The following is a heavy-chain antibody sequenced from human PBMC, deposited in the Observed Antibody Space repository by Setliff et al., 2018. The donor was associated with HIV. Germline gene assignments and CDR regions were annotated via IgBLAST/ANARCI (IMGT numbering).Heavy chain of an antibody. CDR1: GFSFSSNW. D-gene: IGHD2-21*02. Sequence: GGSLRLSCAGSGFSFSSNWIHWVRQTAGKGLLWVSRISPDGSSTMYADSVKGRCTISRDNAKNTMYLQMNSLRAEDTGVYYCVRVVTFFSTGPHFDPWGQGTLVTVSS. V-gene: IGHV3-74*03. CDR3: VRVVTFFSTGPHFDP. J-gene: IGHJ5*02. CDR2: ISPDGSST.